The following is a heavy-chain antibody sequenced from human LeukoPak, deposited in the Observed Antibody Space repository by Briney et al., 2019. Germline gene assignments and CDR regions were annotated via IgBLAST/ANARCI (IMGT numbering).Heavy chain of an antibody. CDR3: ARDFGYYGSGSFGY. J-gene: IGHJ4*02. CDR2: IKQDGSEK. Sequence: ETLSLTCTVSGGSLTTSLYYWGWIRQAPGKGLEWVANIKQDGSEKYYVDSVKGRFTISRDNAKNSLYLQMNSLRAEDTAVYYCARDFGYYGSGSFGYWGQGTLVTVSS. V-gene: IGHV3-7*01. CDR1: GGSLTTSLYY. D-gene: IGHD3-10*01.